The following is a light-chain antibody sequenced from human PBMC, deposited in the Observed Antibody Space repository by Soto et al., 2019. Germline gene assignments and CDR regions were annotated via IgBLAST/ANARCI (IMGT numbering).Light chain of an antibody. Sequence: EIVLTQSPGTLSLSPGERAILSCRASQSVSRSLLAWYQQKPGQAPRLLIYGASTRATGIADRFSGSGSGTDFTLTISRLEPEDFAVYYCQQYGNPPPYSFGQGTKLEIK. V-gene: IGKV3-20*01. CDR2: GAS. CDR3: QQYGNPPPYS. J-gene: IGKJ2*03. CDR1: QSVSRSL.